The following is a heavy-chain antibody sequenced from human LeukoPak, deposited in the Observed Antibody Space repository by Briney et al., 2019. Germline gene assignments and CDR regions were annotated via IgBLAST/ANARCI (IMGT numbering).Heavy chain of an antibody. V-gene: IGHV3-30-3*01. CDR2: ISYDGSNK. J-gene: IGHJ5*02. D-gene: IGHD6-13*01. CDR3: ARERLAATGTNWFDP. Sequence: PGGSLRLSCAASGFTFSSYAIHWVRQAPGKGLEWVAVISYDGSNKYYADSVKGRFTISRDNSENTLYLQMNSLRAEDTAVYYCARERLAATGTNWFDPWGQGTPVTVSS. CDR1: GFTFSSYA.